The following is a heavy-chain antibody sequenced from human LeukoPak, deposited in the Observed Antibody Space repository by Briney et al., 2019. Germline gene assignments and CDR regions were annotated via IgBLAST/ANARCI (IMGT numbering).Heavy chain of an antibody. CDR3: AKGGTVTTGYYYMDV. J-gene: IGHJ6*03. Sequence: AGGSLRLSCAASGFTFSSYGMHWVRQAPGKGLEWVAVISYDGSNKYYADSVKGRFTISRDNSKNTLYLQMNSLRAEDTAVYYCAKGGTVTTGYYYMDVWGKGTTVTVSS. D-gene: IGHD4-11*01. V-gene: IGHV3-30*18. CDR2: ISYDGSNK. CDR1: GFTFSSYG.